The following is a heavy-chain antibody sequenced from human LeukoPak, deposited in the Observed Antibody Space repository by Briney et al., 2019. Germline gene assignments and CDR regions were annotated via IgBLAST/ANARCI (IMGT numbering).Heavy chain of an antibody. V-gene: IGHV3-23*01. CDR1: GFTFSSYA. CDR2: ISGGSGST. CDR3: ARFLSFVKPGYSYGYFDY. Sequence: GGSLRLSCAASGFTFSSYAMSWVRQAPGKGLAWVSTISGGSGSTYYADSVKGRFTISRDNSKNTLYLQMNSLRAEDTAVYYCARFLSFVKPGYSYGYFDYWGQGTLVTVSS. J-gene: IGHJ4*02. D-gene: IGHD5-18*01.